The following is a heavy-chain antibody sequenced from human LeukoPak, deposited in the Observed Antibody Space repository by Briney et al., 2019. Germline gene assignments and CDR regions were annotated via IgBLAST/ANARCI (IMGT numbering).Heavy chain of an antibody. J-gene: IGHJ4*02. CDR2: IWYDGSTK. Sequence: GGSLRLSCAASGFTFSSSGMHWVRKAPGKGLEWVAVIWYDGSTKYYADSVRGRFTISRDNSKNTLYLQMNSLRAEDTAVYFCLRWAGSYGFDYWGQGTLVTVSS. CDR3: LRWAGSYGFDY. D-gene: IGHD1-26*01. V-gene: IGHV3-33*01. CDR1: GFTFSSSG.